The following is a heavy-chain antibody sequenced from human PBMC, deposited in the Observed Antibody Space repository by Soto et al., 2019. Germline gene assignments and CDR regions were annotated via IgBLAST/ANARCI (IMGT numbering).Heavy chain of an antibody. CDR3: TTVQITMLVVKDY. CDR1: GFTFSSAW. Sequence: GGSLRLSCAASGFTFSSAWMNWVRQAPGKGLEWVGRIKSKTDGGTTDYAAPGKGRFAISRHDSKNTLYLQMNSLKTEDTAVYYCTTVQITMLVVKDYWGQGTLVTVSS. D-gene: IGHD3-22*01. J-gene: IGHJ4*02. V-gene: IGHV3-15*07. CDR2: IKSKTDGGTT.